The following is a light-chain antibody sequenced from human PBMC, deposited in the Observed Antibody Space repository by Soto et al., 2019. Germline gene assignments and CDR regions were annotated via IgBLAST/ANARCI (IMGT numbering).Light chain of an antibody. J-gene: IGLJ3*02. CDR3: SSYTSSSTLLWV. CDR1: SSDVGGYNY. CDR2: EVS. V-gene: IGLV2-14*01. Sequence: QSALTQPASVSGSPGQSITISCTGTSSDVGGYNYVSWYQQHPGKAPKLMIYEVSNRPSGVSNRFSGSKSGNTASLTISGLQAEEEADYYSSSYTSSSTLLWVFGGGTKLTVL.